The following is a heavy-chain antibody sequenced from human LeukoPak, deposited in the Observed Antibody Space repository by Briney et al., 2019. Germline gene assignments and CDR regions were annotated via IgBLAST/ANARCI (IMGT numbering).Heavy chain of an antibody. V-gene: IGHV4-59*08. Sequence: SETLSLTCTVSGGSISSYYWSWIRQPPGKGLEWIGYIYYSGSTNYNPSLKSRVTISVDTSKNQFSLKLSSVTAADTAVYYCARVVVVVVAATPVGNWFDPWGQGTLVTVSS. CDR3: ARVVVVVVAATPVGNWFDP. CDR2: IYYSGST. J-gene: IGHJ5*02. D-gene: IGHD2-15*01. CDR1: GGSISSYY.